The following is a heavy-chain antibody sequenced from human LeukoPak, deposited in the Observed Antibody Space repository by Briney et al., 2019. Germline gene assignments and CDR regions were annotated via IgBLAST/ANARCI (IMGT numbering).Heavy chain of an antibody. D-gene: IGHD2-2*01. CDR3: ARAHTEIGYCRSTTCYLLDY. J-gene: IGHJ4*02. Sequence: SETLSLTCAVYGGSFSVYYWSGLRHPPGEGREGLGDINHCGSTNYHPPLKSRVPISVDTSKTQLPLTVSSVTAADTAVYYSARAHTEIGYCRSTTCYLLDYWGQGTLVTVSS. V-gene: IGHV4-34*01. CDR2: INHCGST. CDR1: GGSFSVYY.